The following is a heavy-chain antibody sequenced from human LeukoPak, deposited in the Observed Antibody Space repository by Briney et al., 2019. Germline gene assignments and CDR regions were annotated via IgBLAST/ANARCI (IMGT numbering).Heavy chain of an antibody. CDR1: GYTFTSYG. J-gene: IGHJ5*02. V-gene: IGHV1-18*01. Sequence: ASVKVSCKASGYTFTSYGISWVRQAPGQGLEWMGWISAYNGNTNYAQKLQGRVTMTTDTSTSTAYMELRSLRSDDTAVYYCAKDTNGSGSYQYNWFDPWGQGTLVTVSS. D-gene: IGHD3-10*01. CDR2: ISAYNGNT. CDR3: AKDTNGSGSYQYNWFDP.